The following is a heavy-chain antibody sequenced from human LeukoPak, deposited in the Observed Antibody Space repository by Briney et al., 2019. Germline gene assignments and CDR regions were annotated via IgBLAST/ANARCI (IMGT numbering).Heavy chain of an antibody. Sequence: PGGSLRLSCAASGFTFSNYDMNWVRHATGKGLEGVSAIGTDGDTYYPGSVKGRFTISRENAKNSLYLQMNSQRAGDTAVYYCARGFGYGMDVWGQGTTVTVSS. CDR1: GFTFSNYD. CDR2: IGTDGDT. D-gene: IGHD3-10*01. J-gene: IGHJ6*02. V-gene: IGHV3-13*04. CDR3: ARGFGYGMDV.